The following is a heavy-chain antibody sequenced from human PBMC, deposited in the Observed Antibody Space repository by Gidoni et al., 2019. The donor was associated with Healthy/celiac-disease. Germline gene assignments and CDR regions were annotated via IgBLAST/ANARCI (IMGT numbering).Heavy chain of an antibody. CDR3: ARDYTREVTFDI. CDR2: IWYDGSNK. Sequence: QVQLVESGGGVVQPGRSLRLPCAAAGFTFSSYGMHWVRQAPGKGLEWVAVIWYDGSNKYYADSVKGRFTISRDNSKNTLYLQMNSLRAEDTAVYYCARDYTREVTFDIWGQGTMVTVSS. V-gene: IGHV3-33*01. CDR1: GFTFSSYG. J-gene: IGHJ3*02. D-gene: IGHD3-16*01.